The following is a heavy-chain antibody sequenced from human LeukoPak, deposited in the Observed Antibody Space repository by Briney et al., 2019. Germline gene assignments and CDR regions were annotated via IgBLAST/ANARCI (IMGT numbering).Heavy chain of an antibody. CDR1: GFTFSSYY. V-gene: IGHV3-21*01. CDR3: ASQTGVIDY. J-gene: IGHJ4*02. D-gene: IGHD1-1*01. Sequence: GGSLRLSCAASGFTFSSYYMNWVRQAPGKGLEWVSSISSSSSYIYYADLVKGRFTISRDNAKNSLYLQMNSLRAEDTAVYYCASQTGVIDYWGQGTLVTVSS. CDR2: ISSSSSYI.